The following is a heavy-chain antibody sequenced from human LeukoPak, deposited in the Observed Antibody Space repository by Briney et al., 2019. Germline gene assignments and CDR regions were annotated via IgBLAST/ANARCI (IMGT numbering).Heavy chain of an antibody. D-gene: IGHD3-9*01. CDR3: ARFGVLRYFDWLRGAFDI. Sequence: ASVKVSCKSSGYTFTSYGISWVRQAPGQGLEWMGWINAGNGNTKYSQKFQGRVTITRDTSASTAYMELSSLRSEDTAVYYCARFGVLRYFDWLRGAFDIWGQGTMVTVSS. J-gene: IGHJ3*02. V-gene: IGHV1-18*01. CDR2: INAGNGNT. CDR1: GYTFTSYG.